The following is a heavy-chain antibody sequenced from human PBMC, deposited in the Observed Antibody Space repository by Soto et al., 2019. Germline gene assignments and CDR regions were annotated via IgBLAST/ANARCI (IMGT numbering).Heavy chain of an antibody. D-gene: IGHD5-18*01. CDR2: IYYSGNT. V-gene: IGHV4-39*01. CDR1: GGSISSSGYY. Sequence: PSETLSLTCTVSGGSISSSGYYWGWIRQPPGKGLEWIGNIYYSGNTYYNPSLKSRVTISVDTSKNQFSLKLSSVTAADTAVYYCARQRGYSNGFVDYWGQGNMVTV. J-gene: IGHJ4*02. CDR3: ARQRGYSNGFVDY.